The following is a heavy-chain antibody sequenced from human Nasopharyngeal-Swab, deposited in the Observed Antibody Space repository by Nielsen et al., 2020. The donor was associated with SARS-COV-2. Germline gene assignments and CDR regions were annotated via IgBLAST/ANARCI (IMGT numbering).Heavy chain of an antibody. J-gene: IGHJ4*02. V-gene: IGHV4-4*07. D-gene: IGHD3-3*01. CDR1: GGSIRNYY. CDR3: ARGHDDFWSGRGFDY. Sequence: SETLSLTCSVSGGSIRNYYWSWIRQPAGKGLEWIGRIYSSGSTNYNPSVKSRVTMSVDTSKNQFSLKLSSVTAADTAVYYCARGHDDFWSGRGFDYWGQGTLVTVSS. CDR2: IYSSGST.